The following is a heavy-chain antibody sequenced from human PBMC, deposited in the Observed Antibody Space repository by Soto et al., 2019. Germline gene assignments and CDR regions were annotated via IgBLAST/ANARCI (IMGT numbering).Heavy chain of an antibody. CDR1: GGSISSSNW. Sequence: PSETLSLTCAVSGGSISSSNWWSWVRQPPGKGLEWIGEIYHSGSTNYNPSLKSRVTISVDKSRNQFSLKLSSVTAADTAVYYCARGYYDILTGYYSGSWGLDPWGQGTLVTVSS. CDR2: IYHSGST. V-gene: IGHV4-4*02. D-gene: IGHD3-9*01. J-gene: IGHJ5*02. CDR3: ARGYYDILTGYYSGSWGLDP.